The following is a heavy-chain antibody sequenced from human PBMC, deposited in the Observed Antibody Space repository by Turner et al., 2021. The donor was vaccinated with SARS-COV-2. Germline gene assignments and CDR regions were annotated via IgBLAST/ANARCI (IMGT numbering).Heavy chain of an antibody. CDR2: RSYYGSNK. CDR1: GFTFRSYG. CDR3: AKGGYSGSTFDY. D-gene: IGHD1-26*01. V-gene: IGHV3-30*18. J-gene: IGHJ4*02. Sequence: QVQQVEFGGAVVQPVRPRRRFCAACGFTFRSYGMQWVRQARGKGIGGVGVRSYYGSNKYYADSVKGRFSIYRDNSKNTLYLKMNSLIAEDTAVYYCAKGGYSGSTFDYWGQGTLVTVSS.